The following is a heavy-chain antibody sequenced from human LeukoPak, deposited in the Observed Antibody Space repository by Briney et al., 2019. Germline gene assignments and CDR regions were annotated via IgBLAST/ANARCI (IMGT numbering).Heavy chain of an antibody. CDR3: ARTYGSGSYFDS. CDR2: IYVTGSTNNNPSVKSRV. Sequence: SETLSLTCTVSGASISSYYWSWFRQPPGKGLEWIGYIYVTGSTNNNPSVKSRVNYNSSLKSRVTISVDTATNQFSMKLSSVIAADTAVYYCARTYGSGSYFDSWGQGTLVTVSS. J-gene: IGHJ4*02. D-gene: IGHD3-10*01. CDR1: GASISSYY. V-gene: IGHV4-59*01.